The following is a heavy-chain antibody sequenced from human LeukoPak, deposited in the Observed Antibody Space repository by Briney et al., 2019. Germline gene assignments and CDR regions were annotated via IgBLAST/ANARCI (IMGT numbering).Heavy chain of an antibody. CDR2: IWYDGSNK. CDR1: GFTFSSYG. V-gene: IGHV3-33*08. Sequence: GGSLRLSCAASGFTFSSYGMYWVRQAPGKGLEWVAVIWYDGSNKYYADSVKGRFTISRDNSKNTLYLQMNSLRAEDTAVYYCARDRRIYYYDSSGYCDYWGQGTLVTVSS. J-gene: IGHJ4*02. D-gene: IGHD3-22*01. CDR3: ARDRRIYYYDSSGYCDY.